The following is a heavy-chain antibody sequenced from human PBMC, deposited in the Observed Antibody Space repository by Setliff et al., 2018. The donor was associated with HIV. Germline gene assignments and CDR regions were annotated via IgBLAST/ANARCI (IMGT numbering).Heavy chain of an antibody. J-gene: IGHJ4*02. CDR3: ATGLIMAPDY. D-gene: IGHD2-8*01. CDR1: GESFNTYF. CDR2: INHSGST. V-gene: IGHV4-34*01. Sequence: PSETLSLTCAVYGESFNTYFWSWIRQPPGKGLEWIGQINHSGSTNYNPSLRSRVTISIGTSKNQFSLKLSSVTAADTAVYYCATGLIMAPDYWCQGSLVTVSS.